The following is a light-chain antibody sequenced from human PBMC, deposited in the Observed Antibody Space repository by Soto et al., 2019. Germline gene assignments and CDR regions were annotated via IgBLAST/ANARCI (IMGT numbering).Light chain of an antibody. J-gene: IGKJ2*01. CDR2: KAS. CDR3: HQYHSFFNYT. V-gene: IGKV1-5*03. CDR1: HSISAW. Sequence: DIPMTQSPSTLSASVGDRVTITCRASHSISAWLAWYQQKPGKAPKLLIYKASTLDSAIPSRFSGSGSGTEFTRTICSLQPDDFATYYWHQYHSFFNYTFGQGTKLEIK.